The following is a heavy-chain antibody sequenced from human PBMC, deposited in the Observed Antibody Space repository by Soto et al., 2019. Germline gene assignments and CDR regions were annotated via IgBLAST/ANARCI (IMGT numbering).Heavy chain of an antibody. D-gene: IGHD2-2*01. V-gene: IGHV2-5*02. CDR2: IYWDDDK. CDR1: GFSLSTSGVG. Sequence: QITLKESGPTLVKPTQTLTLTCTFSGFSLSTSGVGVGWIRQPPGKALEWLALIYWDDDKRYSPSLKSRLTITKDPSKNQVVLTITNMDPVDTATYYCAHRHCISTICYGPWFDPWGQGTLVTVSS. J-gene: IGHJ5*02. CDR3: AHRHCISTICYGPWFDP.